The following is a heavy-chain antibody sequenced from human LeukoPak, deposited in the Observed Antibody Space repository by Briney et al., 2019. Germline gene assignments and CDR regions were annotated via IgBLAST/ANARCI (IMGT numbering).Heavy chain of an antibody. V-gene: IGHV3-30*04. CDR2: ISYDGSNK. Sequence: GGSLRLSCAASGFTFSSYAMHWVRQAPGKGLEWVAVISYDGSNKYYADSVKGRFTISRDNSKNTLYLQMNSLRAEDTAVYYCATMMLAVFDYWGQGTLVTVSS. J-gene: IGHJ4*02. D-gene: IGHD6-19*01. CDR1: GFTFSSYA. CDR3: ATMMLAVFDY.